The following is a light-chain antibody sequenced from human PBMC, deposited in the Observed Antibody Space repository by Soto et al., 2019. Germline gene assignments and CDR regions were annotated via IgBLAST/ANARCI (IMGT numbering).Light chain of an antibody. Sequence: QSVLTQPPSASGSPGQSVTISCTGTSSDFGTYNFVSWYQRHPGKAPKLMIYEVNKRPSGVPDRFSGSKSGNTASLTVSGLQAEDEADYYCSSYVRSTSFAFGGGTKLTVL. CDR3: SSYVRSTSFA. J-gene: IGLJ2*01. V-gene: IGLV2-8*01. CDR2: EVN. CDR1: SSDFGTYNF.